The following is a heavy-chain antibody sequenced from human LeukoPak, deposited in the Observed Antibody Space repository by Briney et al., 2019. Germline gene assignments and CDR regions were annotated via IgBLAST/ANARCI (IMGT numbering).Heavy chain of an antibody. CDR1: GLSFRPSW. CDR2: IKSKTDGGTT. D-gene: IGHD1-20*01. J-gene: IGHJ4*02. Sequence: GGSLRLSCVASGLSFRPSWMSWVRQAPGKGLEWVGRIKSKTDGGTTDYAAPVKGRFTISRDDSKNTLYLQMNSLKTEDTAVYYCTTDRAPHGYNWNGEEYWGQGTLVTVSS. CDR3: TTDRAPHGYNWNGEEY. V-gene: IGHV3-15*01.